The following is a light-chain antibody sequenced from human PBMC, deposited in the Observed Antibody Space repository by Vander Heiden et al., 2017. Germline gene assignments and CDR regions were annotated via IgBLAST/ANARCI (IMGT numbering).Light chain of an antibody. J-gene: IGLJ3*02. CDR2: EVS. V-gene: IGLV2-8*01. CDR3: SSYAGSNNWV. Sequence: QSAMTQPPSASGSPGKSVTISCTGTSNDVGGYTYGSWYQQHQGKAPKPMIYEVSKRPSGVPDRFSGSKSGNTASLTVSGRQAEDEADYYCSSYAGSNNWVFGGGTKLTVL. CDR1: SNDVGGYTY.